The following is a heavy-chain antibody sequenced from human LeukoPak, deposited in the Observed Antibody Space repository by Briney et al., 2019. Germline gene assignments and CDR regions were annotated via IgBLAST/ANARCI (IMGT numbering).Heavy chain of an antibody. CDR2: IYHSGST. J-gene: IGHJ4*02. CDR1: GYSISSGYY. CDR3: ARPIVGATPSFDY. V-gene: IGHV4-38-2*02. D-gene: IGHD1-26*01. Sequence: SETLSLTCTVSGYSISSGYYWGWIRQPPGKGLEWIGSIYHSGSTYYNPPLKSRVTISVDTSKNQFSLKLSSVTAADTAVYYCARPIVGATPSFDYWGQGTLVTVSS.